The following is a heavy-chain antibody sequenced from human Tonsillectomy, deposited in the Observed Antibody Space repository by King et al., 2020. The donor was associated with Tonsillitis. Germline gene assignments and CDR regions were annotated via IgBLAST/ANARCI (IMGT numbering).Heavy chain of an antibody. J-gene: IGHJ3*02. D-gene: IGHD3-3*01. CDR3: AKNDSDFYDPENAFDI. CDR1: GFTFSNYA. CDR2: ISGSGATT. V-gene: IGHV3-23*04. Sequence: VQLVQSGGGLVQPGGSLRLSCAASGFTFSNYAMSWVRQAPGKGLEWVSAISGSGATTFCSDSVKGRFTISRDNSKNTLYLQMNSLGADDTAVYYCAKNDSDFYDPENAFDIWGQGTMVTVSS.